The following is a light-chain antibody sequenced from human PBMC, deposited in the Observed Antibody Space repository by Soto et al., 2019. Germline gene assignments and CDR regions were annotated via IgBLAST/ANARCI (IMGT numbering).Light chain of an antibody. CDR3: QQSYSTLSIT. Sequence: DIQMTQSPSSVSASVGDSVTITCRASQPIATFLHWYQQKPGRAPNLLIYAASNLQSGVPSRFRGSGSGTDFTLTISSLQPEDFATYYCQQSYSTLSITFGQGTRLEI. CDR2: AAS. CDR1: QPIATF. V-gene: IGKV1-39*01. J-gene: IGKJ5*01.